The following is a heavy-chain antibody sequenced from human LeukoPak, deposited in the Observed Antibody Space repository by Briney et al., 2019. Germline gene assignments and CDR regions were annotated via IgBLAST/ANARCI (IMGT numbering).Heavy chain of an antibody. CDR2: ISSSGSTI. D-gene: IGHD6-13*01. J-gene: IGHJ5*02. CDR1: GFTFSDYY. Sequence: GGSLRLSCAASGFTFSDYYMSWIRQAPGKGLEWVSYISSSGSTIYYADSVKGRFTISRDNAKNSLYLQMNSLRAEDTAVYYCVRGGEYSSSWPYRTYNWFDPWGQGTLVTVSS. CDR3: VRGGEYSSSWPYRTYNWFDP. V-gene: IGHV3-11*01.